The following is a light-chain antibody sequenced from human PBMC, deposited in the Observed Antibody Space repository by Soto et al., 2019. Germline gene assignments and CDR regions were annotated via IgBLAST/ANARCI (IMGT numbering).Light chain of an antibody. V-gene: IGLV2-14*01. CDR1: SRDVGGYNY. CDR3: GSYTRSNTVI. Sequence: QSVLTQPASVSGSPGQSITISCTGTSRDVGGYNYVSWYQQHPGKAPKLLIYDVTNRPSGVSNRFSGSKSGNAASLTISGLQAEDEADYYCGSYTRSNTVIFGGGTQLTVL. CDR2: DVT. J-gene: IGLJ2*01.